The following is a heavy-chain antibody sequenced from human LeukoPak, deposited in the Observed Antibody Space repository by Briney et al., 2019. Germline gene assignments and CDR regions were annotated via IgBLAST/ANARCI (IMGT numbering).Heavy chain of an antibody. D-gene: IGHD4-17*01. CDR2: ITSSSTYI. CDR3: ARASSTVTPFDY. V-gene: IGHV3-21*01. Sequence: GGSRRLSVLASGFTLGTYTMNWFRKAPGKGLDWVSSITSSSTYIYYVDSVKGRFTISRDNAKNSLYLQMNSLRAEDTAVYYCARASSTVTPFDYWGQGTLVTVSS. CDR1: GFTLGTYT. J-gene: IGHJ4*02.